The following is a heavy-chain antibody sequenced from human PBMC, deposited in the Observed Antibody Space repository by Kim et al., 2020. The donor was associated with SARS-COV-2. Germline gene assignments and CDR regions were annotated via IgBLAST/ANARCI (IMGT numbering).Heavy chain of an antibody. D-gene: IGHD6-19*01. V-gene: IGHV4-59*08. Sequence: SETLSLTCTVSGGSISSYYWSWIRQPPGKGLEWIGYIYYSGSTNYNPSLKSRVTISVDTSKNQFSLKLSSVTAADTAVYYCARHVSWGAVAQSWYFDLWGRGTLVTVSS. J-gene: IGHJ2*01. CDR2: IYYSGST. CDR3: ARHVSWGAVAQSWYFDL. CDR1: GGSISSYY.